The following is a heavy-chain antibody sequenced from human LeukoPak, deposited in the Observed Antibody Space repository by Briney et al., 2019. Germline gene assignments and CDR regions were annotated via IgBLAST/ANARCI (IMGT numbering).Heavy chain of an antibody. V-gene: IGHV4-59*01. Sequence: NPSETLSLTCTVSGDSISTYYWNWIRQPPGKGLEWIGYIYHSGSTNYNPSLKSRVTISVDTSKNQFSLKLSSVTAADTAVYYCARAFSSSSFYFNYRGQGTLVTVSS. CDR1: GDSISTYY. CDR3: ARAFSSSSFYFNY. CDR2: IYHSGST. J-gene: IGHJ4*02. D-gene: IGHD6-6*01.